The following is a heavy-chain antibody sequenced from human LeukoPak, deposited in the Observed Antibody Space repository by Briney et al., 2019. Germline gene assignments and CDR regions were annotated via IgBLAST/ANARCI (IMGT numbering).Heavy chain of an antibody. J-gene: IGHJ4*02. CDR3: ARDLVRGDCSSTSCYGEN. D-gene: IGHD2-2*01. V-gene: IGHV3-53*01. CDR1: GFTVSSNH. CDR2: IYSGGST. Sequence: PGGSLRLSCAASGFTVSSNHMSWVRQAPGKGLEWVSVIYSGGSTYYADSVKGRFTISRDNSKNTLYLQMNSLRAGDTAVYYCARDLVRGDCSSTSCYGENWGQGTLVTVSS.